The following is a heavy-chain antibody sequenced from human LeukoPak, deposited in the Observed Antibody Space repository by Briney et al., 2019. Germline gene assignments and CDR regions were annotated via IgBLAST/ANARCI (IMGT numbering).Heavy chain of an antibody. CDR2: ISGSGGST. CDR1: GFTFSSYA. D-gene: IGHD2-2*01. Sequence: GGSLRLSCAASGFTFSSYAMSWVRQAPGKGLEWVSAISGSGGSTYYADSVKGRFTISRDNSKNTLYLQMNSLRAEDTAVYYCANRYCSSTSCYAWRGGPYYYYGMDVWGQGTTVTVSS. V-gene: IGHV3-23*01. CDR3: ANRYCSSTSCYAWRGGPYYYYGMDV. J-gene: IGHJ6*02.